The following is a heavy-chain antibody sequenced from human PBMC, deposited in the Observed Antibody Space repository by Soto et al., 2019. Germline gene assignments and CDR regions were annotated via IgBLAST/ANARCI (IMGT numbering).Heavy chain of an antibody. V-gene: IGHV1-2*04. CDR2: INPNSGGT. D-gene: IGHD6-6*01. CDR1: GYTFTGYY. Sequence: EASVKVSCKASGYTFTGYYMHWVRQAPGQGLEWMGWINPNSGGTNYAQKFQGWVTMTRDTSISTAYMELSRLRSDDTAVYYCATSSGIAARFYFDYWGQGTLVTVSS. J-gene: IGHJ4*02. CDR3: ATSSGIAARFYFDY.